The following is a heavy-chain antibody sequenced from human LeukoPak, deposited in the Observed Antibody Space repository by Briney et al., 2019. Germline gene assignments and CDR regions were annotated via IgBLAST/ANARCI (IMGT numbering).Heavy chain of an antibody. Sequence: SQTLSLTCTVSGGSISDGGFYWSWIRQHPEKGLEWIGYIYYSGSTYYNPTLESRVTMSVDTSMKQFSLKLKSVTAADTAVYYCARARYSYGYRDRRYYFDYWGQGTLVTVSS. CDR2: IYYSGST. J-gene: IGHJ4*02. CDR3: ARARYSYGYRDRRYYFDY. D-gene: IGHD5-18*01. V-gene: IGHV4-31*03. CDR1: GGSISDGGFY.